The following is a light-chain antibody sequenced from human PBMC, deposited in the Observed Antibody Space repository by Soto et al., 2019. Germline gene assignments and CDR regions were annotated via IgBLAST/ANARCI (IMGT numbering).Light chain of an antibody. CDR3: QQYGSSPGT. CDR1: QSVTSNY. Sequence: EIVLTQSPGTLSLSPGERATLSCRVSQSVTSNYLAWYQQKPGQAPRLLIFGASIRDTGIPDSFSGSGSGTDFTLTISRLEPEDFAVYYCQQYGSSPGTFGQGTKVDIK. CDR2: GAS. V-gene: IGKV3-20*01. J-gene: IGKJ1*01.